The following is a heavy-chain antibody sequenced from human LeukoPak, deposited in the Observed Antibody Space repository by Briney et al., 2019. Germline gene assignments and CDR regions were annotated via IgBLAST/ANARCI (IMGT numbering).Heavy chain of an antibody. CDR2: ISSSGNAI. V-gene: IGHV3-48*01. Sequence: GGSLRLSCAASGFTFGSFGMNWVRQDPGRGLEWVSYISSSGNAIYYAESVKGRFTISRDNARNSLYLQMDSLRVEDTAVYYCARAPLEIVGIDYWGQGTLVTVSS. CDR1: GFTFGSFG. J-gene: IGHJ4*02. D-gene: IGHD1-26*01. CDR3: ARAPLEIVGIDY.